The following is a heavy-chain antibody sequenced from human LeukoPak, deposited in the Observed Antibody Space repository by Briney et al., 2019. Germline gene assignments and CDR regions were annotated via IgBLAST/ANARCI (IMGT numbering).Heavy chain of an antibody. J-gene: IGHJ4*02. CDR2: VGTSADT. CDR1: GFTFSSYA. D-gene: IGHD2-15*01. V-gene: IGHV3-23*01. CDR3: TRKTPGRTPFDY. Sequence: PGGSLRLSRLASGFTFSSYAMDWVRQAPGQGLQWVSAVGTSADTYYADSVRGRFTISRDNSKNTLYLQMDSLRAEDTAIYYCTRKTPGRTPFDYWGQGILVTASS.